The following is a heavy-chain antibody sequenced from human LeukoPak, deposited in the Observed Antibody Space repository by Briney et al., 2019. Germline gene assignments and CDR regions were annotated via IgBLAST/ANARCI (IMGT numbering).Heavy chain of an antibody. CDR2: IYPGDSEA. V-gene: IGHV5-51*01. Sequence: GESLKISCKGSGYTFSTYWIAWVRQLPGKGLGWVGIIYPGDSEARYSPSFQGQVTISADKSITTAFLQWNNLKASDTAMYYCARLPYSEISNLYGFDPWGQGTLVTVSS. CDR1: GYTFSTYW. J-gene: IGHJ5*02. CDR3: ARLPYSEISNLYGFDP. D-gene: IGHD4-11*01.